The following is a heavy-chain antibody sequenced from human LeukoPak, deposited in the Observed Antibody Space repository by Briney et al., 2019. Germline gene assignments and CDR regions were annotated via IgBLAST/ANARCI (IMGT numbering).Heavy chain of an antibody. Sequence: GRSLRLSCAASGFTFSSYGMHWVRQAPGKGLEWVAVIWYDGSNKYYADSEKGRFTISRDNSKNTLYLQMNSLRAEDTAVYYCARDSGSLGPGGSSPWFYFDYWGQGTLVTVSS. CDR3: ARDSGSLGPGGSSPWFYFDY. CDR2: IWYDGSNK. CDR1: GFTFSSYG. J-gene: IGHJ4*02. V-gene: IGHV3-33*01. D-gene: IGHD6-6*01.